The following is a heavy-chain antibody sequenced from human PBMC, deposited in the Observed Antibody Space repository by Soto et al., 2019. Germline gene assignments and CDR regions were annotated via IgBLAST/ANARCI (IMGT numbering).Heavy chain of an antibody. V-gene: IGHV4-4*02. J-gene: IGHJ5*02. CDR2: IYHSGST. D-gene: IGHD5-12*01. Sequence: QVQLQESGPGLVKPSGTLSLTCAVSGGSISSSNWWSWVRQPPGKGLEWIGEIYHSGSTNYNPSLKSRVTISVDKSKNQFSLKLSSVTTADTAVYYCARVKKWLRISNWFDPWGQGTLVTVSS. CDR1: GGSISSSNW. CDR3: ARVKKWLRISNWFDP.